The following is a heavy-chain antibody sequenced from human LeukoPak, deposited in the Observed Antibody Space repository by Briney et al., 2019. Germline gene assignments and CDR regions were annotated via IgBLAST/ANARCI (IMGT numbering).Heavy chain of an antibody. V-gene: IGHV3-21*01. CDR1: GFTFSNYN. J-gene: IGHJ5*02. Sequence: GGSLRLSCAASGFTFSNYNMNWVRQAPGKGLEWVSSISTSGSYIYYANSMKGRFTISRDNAKNSLYLQMNSLRVEDSAVYYCATDLIHYYASGAKTWGQGTLVTVSS. CDR3: ATDLIHYYASGAKT. D-gene: IGHD3-10*01. CDR2: ISTSGSYI.